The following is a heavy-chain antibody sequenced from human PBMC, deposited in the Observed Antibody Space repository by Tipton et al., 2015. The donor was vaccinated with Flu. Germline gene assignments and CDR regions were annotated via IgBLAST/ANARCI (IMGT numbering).Heavy chain of an antibody. Sequence: TLSLTCTVSGGSIGSYYWNWVRQPPGKGLEWIGYINNSEYTKYNPSLKSRVTISVDTSRKQFSLQLRSVTAADTAVYYCAREGPYSSAWYGLDAFDIWGQGTMVTVSS. J-gene: IGHJ3*02. CDR1: GGSIGSYY. D-gene: IGHD6-19*01. CDR2: INNSEYT. V-gene: IGHV4-59*12. CDR3: AREGPYSSAWYGLDAFDI.